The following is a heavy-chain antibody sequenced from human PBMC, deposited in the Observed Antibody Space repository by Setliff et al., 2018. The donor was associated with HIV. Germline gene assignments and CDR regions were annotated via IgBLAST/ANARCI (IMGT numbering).Heavy chain of an antibody. Sequence: QPGGSLRLSCAASGFTFSNFWMDWVRQAPGKGLEWVATIKKDGSEIYYVDSVKGRFTISRDNAGTSLYLEMSSLRVEDTAVYLCANLWEVGAWGQGTLVTVSS. CDR1: GFTFSNFW. V-gene: IGHV3-7*03. CDR2: IKKDGSEI. CDR3: ANLWEVGA. D-gene: IGHD1-26*01. J-gene: IGHJ5*02.